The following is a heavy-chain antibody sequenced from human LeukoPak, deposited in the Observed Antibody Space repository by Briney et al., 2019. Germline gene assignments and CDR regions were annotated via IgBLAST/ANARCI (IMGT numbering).Heavy chain of an antibody. CDR3: AKTREDFWGRAKGGMDV. CDR1: GFTLSTYA. D-gene: IGHD3-3*01. J-gene: IGHJ6*04. Sequence: RGCLRLSCGASGFTLSTYAMSWVRQAPGKGLDGVSIISGGGGTTYYADSVKGRFNISRDNSKNTLYLQINSLRAEDTAIYYCAKTREDFWGRAKGGMDVWGKGTTVTVSS. V-gene: IGHV3-23*01. CDR2: ISGGGGTT.